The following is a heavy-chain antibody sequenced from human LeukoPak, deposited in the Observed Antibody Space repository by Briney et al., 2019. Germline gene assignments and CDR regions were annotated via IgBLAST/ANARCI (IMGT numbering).Heavy chain of an antibody. D-gene: IGHD6-19*01. CDR1: GGSISSGGYY. CDR2: IYYSGST. J-gene: IGHJ5*02. CDR3: ARVGVVAGTGWFDP. V-gene: IGHV4-31*03. Sequence: PSQSLSLTCTVAGGSISSGGYYWSWIRQHPGKGLEGIGYIYYSGSTYYNPSLKSRVTISVDTSKNQFSLKLSSVTAADTAVYYCARVGVVAGTGWFDPWGQGTLVTVSS.